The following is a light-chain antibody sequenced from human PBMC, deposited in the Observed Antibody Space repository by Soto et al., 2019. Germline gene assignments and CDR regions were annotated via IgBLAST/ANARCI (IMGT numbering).Light chain of an antibody. Sequence: QSALTQPPSVSGSPGQSVTISCTETSSDTDAYTRVSWYQKPPGTAPKLMIYDVFNRPSGVPDRFSGSKSGNTASLTISGLQVEDEAYYYCASYTISSPPQVVFCGGTQLTVL. CDR2: DVF. J-gene: IGLJ2*01. CDR3: ASYTISSPPQVV. CDR1: SSDTDAYTR. V-gene: IGLV2-18*02.